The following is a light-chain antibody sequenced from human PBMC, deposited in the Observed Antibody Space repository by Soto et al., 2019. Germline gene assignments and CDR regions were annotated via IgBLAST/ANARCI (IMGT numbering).Light chain of an antibody. Sequence: QSVLTQPPSVSWTPGHRVTISCSGGISNIGSGTVNWYQQLPGTAPKLLLYNNTQRPSGVPDRFSGSKSGTSGSLAISGLQSEDEADYYCASWDDSLTGLYVFGTGTKVPVL. V-gene: IGLV1-44*01. J-gene: IGLJ1*01. CDR2: NNT. CDR3: ASWDDSLTGLYV. CDR1: ISNIGSGT.